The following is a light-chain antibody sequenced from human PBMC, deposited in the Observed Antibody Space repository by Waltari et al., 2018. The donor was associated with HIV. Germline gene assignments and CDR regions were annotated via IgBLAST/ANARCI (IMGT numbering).Light chain of an antibody. J-gene: IGKJ2*01. V-gene: IGKV4-1*01. CDR2: WAS. Sequence: DIVMTQSPDSLAVSLGERTTIHCKSSQNILYRSNNKNYLAWYQQKPGQPPKLLIYWASSREFGVPSRFSGSGSGTDFTLTVSSLQAEDVAVYYCQQYYTTPHTFGQGTNLEIK. CDR1: QNILYRSNNKNY. CDR3: QQYYTTPHT.